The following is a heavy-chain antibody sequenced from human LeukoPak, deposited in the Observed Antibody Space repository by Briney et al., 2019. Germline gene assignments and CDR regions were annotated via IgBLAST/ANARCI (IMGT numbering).Heavy chain of an antibody. D-gene: IGHD6-13*01. CDR3: AKDRETTASGTFDY. V-gene: IGHV3-74*01. Sequence: GGSLRLSCEASGFTFSSYWMHWVRQVPGKGLVWVSRINSDGGSTSYADSAKGRFTISRDNSKNTLYLQMNSLKAEDTAVYYCAKDRETTASGTFDYWGQGTLVTVSS. CDR1: GFTFSSYW. CDR2: INSDGGST. J-gene: IGHJ4*02.